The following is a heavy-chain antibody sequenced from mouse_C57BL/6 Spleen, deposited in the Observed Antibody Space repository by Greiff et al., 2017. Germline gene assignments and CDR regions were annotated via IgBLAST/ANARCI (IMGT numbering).Heavy chain of an antibody. CDR3: ARDSSGPWFAY. Sequence: EVMLVESGGGLVKPGGSLKLSCAASGFTFSDYGMHWVRQAPEKGLEWVAYISSGSSTNYYADTVKGRFTISRDNAKNTLFLQMTSLRSEDTAMYYCARDSSGPWFAYWGQGTLVTVSA. V-gene: IGHV5-17*01. CDR2: ISSGSSTN. CDR1: GFTFSDYG. J-gene: IGHJ3*01. D-gene: IGHD3-2*02.